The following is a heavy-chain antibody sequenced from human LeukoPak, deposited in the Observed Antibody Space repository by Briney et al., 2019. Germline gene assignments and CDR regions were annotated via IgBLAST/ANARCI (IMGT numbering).Heavy chain of an antibody. D-gene: IGHD4-17*01. CDR1: GYTFTSYD. V-gene: IGHV1-8*03. CDR2: MNPNSGIT. Sequence: ASVKVSCKASGYTFTSYDINWVRQATGQGLEWMGWMNPNSGITGYAQKFQGRVTITRNTSISTAYMELSSLRSEDTAVYYCARGPAVDGDYVLPFDPWGQGTLVTVSS. CDR3: ARGPAVDGDYVLPFDP. J-gene: IGHJ5*02.